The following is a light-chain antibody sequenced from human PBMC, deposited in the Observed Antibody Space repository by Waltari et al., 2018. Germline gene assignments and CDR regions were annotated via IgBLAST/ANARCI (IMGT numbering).Light chain of an antibody. Sequence: SYVLAQPPSVSVAPGKTATTTCGGNNFGGKSVTWYQRKPGQAPVLVIYYDDNRPSGIPERFSGSTSGDTATLTISGVEAGDEADYFCQVWESSTEVLFGGGTKLTVL. V-gene: IGLV3-21*01. CDR1: NFGGKS. CDR2: YDD. J-gene: IGLJ2*01. CDR3: QVWESSTEVL.